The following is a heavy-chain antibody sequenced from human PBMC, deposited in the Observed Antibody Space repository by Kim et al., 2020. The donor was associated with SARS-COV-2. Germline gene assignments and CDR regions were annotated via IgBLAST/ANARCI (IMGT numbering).Heavy chain of an antibody. J-gene: IGHJ4*02. CDR3: ATVTSGGYFDY. D-gene: IGHD4-17*01. V-gene: IGHV1-69*01. Sequence: ANYAQKFQGRVTITADESTSTAYMELSSLRSEDTAVYYCATVTSGGYFDYWGQGTLVTVSS. CDR2: A.